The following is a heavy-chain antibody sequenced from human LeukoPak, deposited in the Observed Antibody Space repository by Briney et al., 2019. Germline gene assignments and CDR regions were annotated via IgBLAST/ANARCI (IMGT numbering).Heavy chain of an antibody. CDR3: AKDRHGSGWLFDY. CDR1: GFTFSSYA. D-gene: IGHD6-19*01. J-gene: IGHJ4*02. V-gene: IGHV3-23*01. CDR2: ISGSGGST. Sequence: EGSLRLSCAASGFTFSSYAMSWVRQAPGKGLEWVSAISGSGGSTYYADSVKGRFTISRDNSKNTLYLQMNSLRAEDTAVYYCAKDRHGSGWLFDYWGQGTLVTVSS.